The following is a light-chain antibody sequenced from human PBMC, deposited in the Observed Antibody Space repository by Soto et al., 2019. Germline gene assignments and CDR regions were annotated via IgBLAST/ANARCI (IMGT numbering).Light chain of an antibody. CDR1: QSLLHSNGKTY. V-gene: IGKV2D-29*02. CDR3: MQSLQFPIT. J-gene: IGKJ3*01. CDR2: EGS. Sequence: DIVMTQTPLSLSVTPGQPASISCKSSQSLLHSNGKTYLYWYLQKPGQSPQLLIYEGSNRFSGVRDRFSGSGSGTDFTLKISRVEAEDVGVYYCMQSLQFPITFGPGTKVDIK.